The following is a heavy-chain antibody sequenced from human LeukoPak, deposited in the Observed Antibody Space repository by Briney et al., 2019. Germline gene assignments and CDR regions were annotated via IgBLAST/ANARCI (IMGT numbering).Heavy chain of an antibody. CDR2: IKQDGSEK. J-gene: IGHJ3*02. Sequence: GGSLRLSCAASGFTFSSYWMSWVRQAPGKGLEWVANIKQDGSEKYYVDSVKGRFTISRDNAKNSLYLQMNSLRAEDTAVYYCARLYCTNGVCPGPDAFDIWGQGTMVTVSS. CDR1: GFTFSSYW. D-gene: IGHD2-8*01. CDR3: ARLYCTNGVCPGPDAFDI. V-gene: IGHV3-7*01.